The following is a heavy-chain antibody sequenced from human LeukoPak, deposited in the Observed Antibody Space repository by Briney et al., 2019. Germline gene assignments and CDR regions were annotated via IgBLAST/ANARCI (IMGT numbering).Heavy chain of an antibody. Sequence: PGGSLRLSCAASGFTFSSYSMNWVRQAPGKGLEWVSSISSSSSYIYYADSVKGRFTISRDNAKNSLHLQMNSLRAEDTAVYYCARERGIAYYFDYWGQGTLVTVSS. J-gene: IGHJ4*02. V-gene: IGHV3-21*01. CDR2: ISSSSSYI. D-gene: IGHD6-13*01. CDR3: ARERGIAYYFDY. CDR1: GFTFSSYS.